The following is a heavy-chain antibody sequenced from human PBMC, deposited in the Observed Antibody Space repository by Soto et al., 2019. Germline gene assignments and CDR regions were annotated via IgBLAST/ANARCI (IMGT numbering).Heavy chain of an antibody. CDR3: ARVFVDIVATIEYYYYYGMDV. CDR2: ISYDGSNK. D-gene: IGHD5-12*01. Sequence: QVQLVESGGGVVQPGRSLRLSCAASGFTFSSYAMHWVGQAPGKGLEWVAVISYDGSNKYYADSVKGRFTISRDNSKNTLYLQMNSLRAEDTAVYYCARVFVDIVATIEYYYYYGMDVWGQGTTVTVSS. J-gene: IGHJ6*02. CDR1: GFTFSSYA. V-gene: IGHV3-30-3*01.